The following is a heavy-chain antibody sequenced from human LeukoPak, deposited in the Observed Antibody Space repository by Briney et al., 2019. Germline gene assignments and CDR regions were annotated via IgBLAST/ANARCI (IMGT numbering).Heavy chain of an antibody. CDR3: ARSITVVRGAPGGY. Sequence: SETLSLTCAVYGGSFSGYYWSWIRQPPGKGLEWIGEINHSGSTNYNPSLKSRVTISVDTSKNQFSLKLSSVTAADTAVYYCARSITVVRGAPGGYWGQGTLVTVSS. V-gene: IGHV4-34*01. D-gene: IGHD3-10*01. CDR1: GGSFSGYY. CDR2: INHSGST. J-gene: IGHJ4*02.